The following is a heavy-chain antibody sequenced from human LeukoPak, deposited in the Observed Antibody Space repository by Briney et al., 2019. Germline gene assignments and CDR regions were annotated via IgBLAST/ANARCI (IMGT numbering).Heavy chain of an antibody. D-gene: IGHD1-26*01. Sequence: GGSLRLSCAASGFTFGSFEMNWVRQAPGKGLEWVAWIHNSSNKIYYADSVKGRFSISRDNARDSLYLQMTGLRVDDTGVYFCARVPSPNSAIVGDRWGQGTVVSVSP. V-gene: IGHV3-48*03. CDR2: IHNSSNKI. CDR1: GFTFGSFE. CDR3: ARVPSPNSAIVGDR. J-gene: IGHJ5*02.